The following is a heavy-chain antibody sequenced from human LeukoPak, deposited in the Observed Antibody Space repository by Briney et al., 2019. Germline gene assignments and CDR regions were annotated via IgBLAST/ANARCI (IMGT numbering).Heavy chain of an antibody. CDR3: AKYRDIFPTPPDC. J-gene: IGHJ4*02. D-gene: IGHD3-3*02. CDR2: IFGSGDST. Sequence: GGSLRLSCAASGFTFSSYAMTWVRQAPGKGLEWVSSIFGSGDSTYYTDSVKGRFTISRDNSKNTVYLQMNSPRVEDTATYYCAKYRDIFPTPPDCWGQGTLVTVSS. CDR1: GFTFSSYA. V-gene: IGHV3-23*01.